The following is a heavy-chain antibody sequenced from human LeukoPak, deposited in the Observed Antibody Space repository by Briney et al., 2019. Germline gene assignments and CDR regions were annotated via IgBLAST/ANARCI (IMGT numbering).Heavy chain of an antibody. D-gene: IGHD3-22*01. J-gene: IGHJ4*02. CDR3: AGALYYYDSSGYYPGLFDY. CDR2: IIPIFGTA. CDR1: GGTFSIYA. V-gene: IGHV1-69*13. Sequence: SVKVSCKASGGTFSIYAINWVRQAPGQGLEWMGGIIPIFGTANYAQKFQGRVTITADESTSTAYMELSSLRSEDTAVYYCAGALYYYDSSGYYPGLFDYWGQGTLVTVSS.